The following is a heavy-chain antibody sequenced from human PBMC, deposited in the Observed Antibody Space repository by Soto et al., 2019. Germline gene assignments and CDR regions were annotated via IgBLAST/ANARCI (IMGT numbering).Heavy chain of an antibody. J-gene: IGHJ3*02. CDR1: GFTFSSYA. CDR2: ISGSGGST. D-gene: IGHD3-22*01. V-gene: IGHV3-23*01. CDR3: AKTNYDSSGYYYVGDAFDI. Sequence: GGSLRLSCAASGFTFSSYAMSWVRQAPGKGLEWVSAISGSGGSTYYADSVKGRFTISRDNSKNTLYLQMNSLRAEDTAVYYCAKTNYDSSGYYYVGDAFDIWGQGTMVTVSS.